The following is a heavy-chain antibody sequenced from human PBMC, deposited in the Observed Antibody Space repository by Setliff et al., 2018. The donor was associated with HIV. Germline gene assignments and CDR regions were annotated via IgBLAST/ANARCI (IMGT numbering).Heavy chain of an antibody. Sequence: PSETLSLTCAVYGGSFSGYYWSWIRQPPGKGLEWIGEINHSGSTNYKPSLKSRVTMSVDTSKNQLSLKLTSVTAADTAVYYCARGYEYYYGSGSLSNWFDPWGQGTLVTVSS. CDR3: ARGYEYYYGSGSLSNWFDP. J-gene: IGHJ5*02. CDR1: GGSFSGYY. D-gene: IGHD3-10*01. CDR2: INHSGST. V-gene: IGHV4-34*01.